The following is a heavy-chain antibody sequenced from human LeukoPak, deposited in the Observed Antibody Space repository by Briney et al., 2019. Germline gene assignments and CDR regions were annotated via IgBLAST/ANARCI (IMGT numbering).Heavy chain of an antibody. Sequence: GGSLRLSCAASGFTFDDYAMHWVRQAPGKGLEWVSLISGDGGSTYYADSVKGRFTISRDNAKNTLYLQMNSLRAEDTAVYYCARGGSPPEALGDTFNIWGQGTMVTVSS. CDR1: GFTFDDYA. J-gene: IGHJ3*02. V-gene: IGHV3-43*02. CDR2: ISGDGGST. D-gene: IGHD1-26*01. CDR3: ARGGSPPEALGDTFNI.